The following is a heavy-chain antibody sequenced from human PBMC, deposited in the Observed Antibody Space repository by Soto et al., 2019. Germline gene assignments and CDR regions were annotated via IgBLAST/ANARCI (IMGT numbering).Heavy chain of an antibody. CDR2: VSAYSGLT. D-gene: IGHD3-16*01. Sequence: GASVKVSCKASGYNFTSYGISWVRQAPGQGLEWMGWVSAYSGLTKYAPRFQGRVTMTTDTSTTTAYMELRSLRSDDTAAYYCLWGSYEFDYWGQGTLVTVSS. CDR1: GYNFTSYG. V-gene: IGHV1-18*01. CDR3: LWGSYEFDY. J-gene: IGHJ4*02.